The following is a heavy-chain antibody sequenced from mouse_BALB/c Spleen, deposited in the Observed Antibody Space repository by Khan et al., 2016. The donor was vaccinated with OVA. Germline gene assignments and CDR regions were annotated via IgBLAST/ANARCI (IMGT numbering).Heavy chain of an antibody. CDR1: GFTFSTYG. V-gene: IGHV5-6*01. CDR3: ARLAYYYDGEGFDY. J-gene: IGHJ3*01. D-gene: IGHD1-1*01. Sequence: EVELVESGGDVVKPGGSLKLSCAASGFTFSTYGMSWVRQTPDKRLEWVATVSTGGHYTYYPDTVKGRFTISRDNAKNTLYLQMSSLKSEDTAMVYCARLAYYYDGEGFDYWGQGTLVTVSA. CDR2: VSTGGHYT.